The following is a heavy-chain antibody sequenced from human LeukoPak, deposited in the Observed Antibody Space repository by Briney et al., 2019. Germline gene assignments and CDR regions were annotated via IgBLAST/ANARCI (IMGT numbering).Heavy chain of an antibody. CDR1: GFSLSTSGMR. Sequence: SGPALVKPTQTLTLTCTFSGFSLSTSGMRVIWIRQPPGKALEWLARIDWDDDKFYSTSLKTRLTVSKDTSKNQVVLTRTNMDPVDTATYYCARGARRENWFDSWGQGTLVTVSS. CDR3: ARGARRENWFDS. CDR2: IDWDDDK. D-gene: IGHD6-6*01. J-gene: IGHJ5*01. V-gene: IGHV2-70*04.